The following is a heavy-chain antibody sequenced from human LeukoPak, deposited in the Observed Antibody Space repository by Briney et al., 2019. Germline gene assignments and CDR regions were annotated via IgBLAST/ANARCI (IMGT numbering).Heavy chain of an antibody. CDR2: ISAYNGNT. J-gene: IGHJ4*02. CDR1: GYTFGSYG. Sequence: ASVKVSCKASGYTFGSYGISWVRQAPGQGLEWMGWISAYNGNTNYRQKLQGRGTMSTDTSTSTASMDLRSLTSDDTAIYYCARDSPDGSGTYYNDSPDYWGQGTLVTVSS. V-gene: IGHV1-18*01. CDR3: ARDSPDGSGTYYNDSPDY. D-gene: IGHD3-10*01.